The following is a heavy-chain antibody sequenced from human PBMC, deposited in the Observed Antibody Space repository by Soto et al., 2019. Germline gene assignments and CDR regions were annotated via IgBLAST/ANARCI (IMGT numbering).Heavy chain of an antibody. CDR2: ISAYNGNT. D-gene: IGHD2-2*01. Sequence: ASVKVSWKASGYTFTSYGISWVRQAPGQGLEWMGWISAYNGNTNYAQKLQGRVTMTTDTSTSTAYMELRSLRSDDTAVYYCARVVPVRREFDYWGQGTLVTVSS. CDR3: ARVVPVRREFDY. J-gene: IGHJ4*02. CDR1: GYTFTSYG. V-gene: IGHV1-18*01.